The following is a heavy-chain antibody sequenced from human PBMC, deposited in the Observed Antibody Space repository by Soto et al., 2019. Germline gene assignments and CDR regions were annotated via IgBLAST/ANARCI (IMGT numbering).Heavy chain of an antibody. CDR1: GFSFSSYW. V-gene: IGHV3-7*01. D-gene: IGHD2-15*01. CDR3: SSLRATGGHDY. J-gene: IGHJ4*02. CDR2: VRQDGIQK. Sequence: EGQLVESGGGLVQPGGSLRLSCAASGFSFSSYWMSWVRQAPGKGLEWVANVRQDGIQKYYVDSVKGRFTISRDNAKNSLYFQMDSLRAEDTGVYYCSSLRATGGHDYWGQGTLVIVS.